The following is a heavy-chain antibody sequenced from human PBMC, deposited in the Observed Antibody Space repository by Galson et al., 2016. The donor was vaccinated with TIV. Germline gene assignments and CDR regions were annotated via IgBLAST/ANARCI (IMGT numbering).Heavy chain of an antibody. CDR3: ARDGSWSGDPIYGGTRPDF. D-gene: IGHD3-10*01. J-gene: IGHJ4*02. CDR2: IWYDGNAK. Sequence: SLRLSCATSGFTFSNYGMYWVRQAPGKGLEWVALIWYDGNAKFYADSVKGRFTISRDTSRDTLYLQMHSLSAEDTALYYCARDGSWSGDPIYGGTRPDFWGRGTLVTVSS. CDR1: GFTFSNYG. V-gene: IGHV3-33*07.